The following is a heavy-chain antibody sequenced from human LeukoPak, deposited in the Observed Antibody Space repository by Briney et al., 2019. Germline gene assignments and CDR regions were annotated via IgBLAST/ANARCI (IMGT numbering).Heavy chain of an antibody. V-gene: IGHV5-51*01. CDR3: ARQLGYSSGWYFDY. Sequence: GESLKISCKGSGYIFTNYWIGWVRQMPGKGLEWMGISYPSDSDTRYSPSFQGQVTISADKSISTAYLQWSSLKASDTAMYYCARQLGYSSGWYFDYWGQGTLVTVSS. D-gene: IGHD6-19*01. J-gene: IGHJ4*02. CDR1: GYIFTNYW. CDR2: SYPSDSDT.